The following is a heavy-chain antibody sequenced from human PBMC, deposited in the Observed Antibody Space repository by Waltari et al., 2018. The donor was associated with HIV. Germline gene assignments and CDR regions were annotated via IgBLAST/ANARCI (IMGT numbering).Heavy chain of an antibody. J-gene: IGHJ4*02. CDR2: ISAYNGNT. CDR1: GYTFTSYG. V-gene: IGHV1-18*01. Sequence: QVQLVQSGAEVKKPGASVKVSCKASGYTFTSYGISWVRQAPGPGLEWMGWISAYNGNTNYAQKLQGRVTMTTDTSTSTAYMELRSLRSDDTAVYYCARDRLPYCSGGSCYSGGFDYWGQGTLVTVSS. D-gene: IGHD2-15*01. CDR3: ARDRLPYCSGGSCYSGGFDY.